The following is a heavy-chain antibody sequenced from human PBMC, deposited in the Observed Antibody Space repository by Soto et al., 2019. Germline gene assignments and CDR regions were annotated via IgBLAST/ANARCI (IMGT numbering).Heavy chain of an antibody. D-gene: IGHD5-18*01. CDR3: AKRFGYGSVPFEY. CDR1: GFTFSAYN. Sequence: EVQLLESGGGLVQPGGSLRLSCAASGFTFSAYNMMWVRQAPGKGLEWVSLISGDGAITYYADSVKGRFAIFRDNSRNTLDLQLNSLRAEDTAVYYCAKRFGYGSVPFEYWGRGTLVTVSS. J-gene: IGHJ4*02. CDR2: ISGDGAIT. V-gene: IGHV3-23*01.